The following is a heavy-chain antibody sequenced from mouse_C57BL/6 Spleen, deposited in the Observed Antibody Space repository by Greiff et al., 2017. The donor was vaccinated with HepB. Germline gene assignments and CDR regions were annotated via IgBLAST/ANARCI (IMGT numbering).Heavy chain of an antibody. D-gene: IGHD2-2*01. V-gene: IGHV5-4*01. CDR2: ISDGGSYT. CDR3: AREDYGYDGFAY. Sequence: DVKLVESGGGLVKPGGSLKLSCAASGFTFSSYAMSWVRQTPEKRLEWVATISDGGSYTYYPDNVKGRFTISRDNAKNNLYLQMSHLKSEDTAMYYCAREDYGYDGFAYWGQGTLSLSLQ. J-gene: IGHJ3*01. CDR1: GFTFSSYA.